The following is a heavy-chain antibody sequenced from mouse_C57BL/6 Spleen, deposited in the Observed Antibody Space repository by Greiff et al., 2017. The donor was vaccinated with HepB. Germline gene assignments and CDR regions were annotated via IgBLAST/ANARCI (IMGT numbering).Heavy chain of an antibody. V-gene: IGHV1-15*01. J-gene: IGHJ4*01. Sequence: QVHVKQSGAELVRPGASVTLSCKASGYTFTDYEMHWVKQTPVHGLEWIGAIDPETGGTAYNQKFKGKAILTADKSSSTAYMELRSLTSEDSAVYYCTRYGTYGNYPYAMDYWGQGTSVTVSS. CDR3: TRYGTYGNYPYAMDY. D-gene: IGHD2-1*01. CDR2: IDPETGGT. CDR1: GYTFTDYE.